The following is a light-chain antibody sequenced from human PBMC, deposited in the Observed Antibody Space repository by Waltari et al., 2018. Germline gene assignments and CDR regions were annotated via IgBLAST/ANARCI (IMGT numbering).Light chain of an antibody. Sequence: EIVMTQSPATLSVSPGERVTLSCRASQSVSRNLAWYQQQRPGQAPRLLIHGASTRATGIPVRVSGSGSGTEFTLTISSLQSEDYAVYYCQQYYDWPPYTFGQGTKVEIK. CDR1: QSVSRN. V-gene: IGKV3-15*01. J-gene: IGKJ2*01. CDR2: GAS. CDR3: QQYYDWPPYT.